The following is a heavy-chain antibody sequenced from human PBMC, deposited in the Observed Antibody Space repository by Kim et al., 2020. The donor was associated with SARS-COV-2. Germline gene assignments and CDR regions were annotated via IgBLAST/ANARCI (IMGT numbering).Heavy chain of an antibody. CDR2: INAGNGNT. CDR3: VRETPMVRGLRTNWFDP. CDR1: GYTFTSYA. J-gene: IGHJ5*02. V-gene: IGHV1-3*01. D-gene: IGHD3-10*01. Sequence: ASVKVSCKASGYTFTSYAMHWVRQAPGQRLEWMGWINAGNGNTKYSQKFQGRVTITRDTSASTAYMELSSLRSEDTAVYYCVRETPMVRGLRTNWFDPWGQGTLVTVSS.